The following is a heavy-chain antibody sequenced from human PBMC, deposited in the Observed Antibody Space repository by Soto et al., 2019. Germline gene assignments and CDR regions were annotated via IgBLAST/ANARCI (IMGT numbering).Heavy chain of an antibody. D-gene: IGHD1-7*01. J-gene: IGHJ4*02. CDR2: INAGNGNT. V-gene: IGHV1-3*01. CDR1: GYIFTDYT. Sequence: GASVKVSCKASGYIFTDYTMHWVRQAPGQRLEWMGWINAGNGNTKYSQNFQGRVTITRDTSASAAYMELSSLRFEDTAVYYCARDRRSRELVAHLDCWGQGTQVTVSS. CDR3: ARDRRSRELVAHLDC.